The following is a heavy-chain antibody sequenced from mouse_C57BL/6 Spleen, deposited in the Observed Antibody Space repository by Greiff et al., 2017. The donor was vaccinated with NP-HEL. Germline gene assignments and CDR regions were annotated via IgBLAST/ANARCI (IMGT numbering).Heavy chain of an antibody. D-gene: IGHD2-5*01. V-gene: IGHV5-4*01. CDR2: ISDGGSYT. Sequence: EVKLVESGGGLVKPGGSLKLSCAASGFTFSSYAMSWVRQTPEKRLEWVATISDGGSYTYYPDNVKGRFTISRDNAKNNLYLQMSHLKSEDTAMYYCARERNYYSNYGYFDVWGTGTTVTVSS. CDR1: GFTFSSYA. CDR3: ARERNYYSNYGYFDV. J-gene: IGHJ1*03.